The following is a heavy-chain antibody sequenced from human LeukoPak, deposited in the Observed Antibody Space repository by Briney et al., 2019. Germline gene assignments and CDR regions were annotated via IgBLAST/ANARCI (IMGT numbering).Heavy chain of an antibody. D-gene: IGHD1-26*01. CDR1: GGSISNTNW. V-gene: IGHV4-4*02. J-gene: IGHJ4*02. Sequence: SETLSLTCDVSGGSISNTNWWSWVRQPPGQGLEWIGEVSLAGQTNYNPSLNGRVTMSLDDSSNQLSLKLTSVTAADTAIYYWAGESGAFCPFGYWGQGTLVIVPS. CDR3: AGESGAFCPFGY. CDR2: VSLAGQT.